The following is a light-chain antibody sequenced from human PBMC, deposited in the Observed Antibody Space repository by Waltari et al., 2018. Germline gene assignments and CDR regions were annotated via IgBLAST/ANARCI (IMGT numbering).Light chain of an antibody. CDR2: DAS. J-gene: IGKJ2*01. Sequence: DIQMTQSPSTLSASVGDRVTITCRASRSISRWLAWYQQMPGEAPKLLIYDASTLESGVPSRFSGSGSETDFTLTISSLQPDDFGTYYCQQSYSTPRTFGQGTRLEIK. CDR1: RSISRW. V-gene: IGKV1-5*01. CDR3: QQSYSTPRT.